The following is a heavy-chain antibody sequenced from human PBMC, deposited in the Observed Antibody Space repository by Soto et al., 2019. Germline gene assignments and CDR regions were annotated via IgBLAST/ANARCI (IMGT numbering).Heavy chain of an antibody. V-gene: IGHV3-11*01. CDR3: ASGTNGAFFVY. J-gene: IGHJ4*02. Sequence: QVQLVESGGGLVKPGGSLRLSCAASGFTFSNYYMSWIRQAPGNGLEWVSYISSRASTIFYADSVKGRFTISRDNVKNSLYLQMNSLRAEDTAVYYCASGTNGAFFVYWGQGILVAVSS. CDR1: GFTFSNYY. CDR2: ISSRASTI. D-gene: IGHD2-8*01.